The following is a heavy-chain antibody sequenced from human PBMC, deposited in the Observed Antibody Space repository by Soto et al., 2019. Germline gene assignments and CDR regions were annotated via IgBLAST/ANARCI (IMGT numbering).Heavy chain of an antibody. V-gene: IGHV1-69*01. Sequence: QVQLVQSGAEVKKPGSSVKVSCKASGGTFSSYAISWVRQAPGQGLEWMGGIIPIFGTANYAQKFQGRVTITADESTSTAYMELSSLRSDDTALYYCARDLSEYQLLHDYYYYGMDVWGQGTTVTVSS. CDR3: ARDLSEYQLLHDYYYYGMDV. D-gene: IGHD2-2*01. J-gene: IGHJ6*02. CDR2: IIPIFGTA. CDR1: GGTFSSYA.